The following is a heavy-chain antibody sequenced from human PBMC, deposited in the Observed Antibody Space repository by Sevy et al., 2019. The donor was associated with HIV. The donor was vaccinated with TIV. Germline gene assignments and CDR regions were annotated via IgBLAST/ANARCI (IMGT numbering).Heavy chain of an antibody. V-gene: IGHV4-39*01. CDR3: ARHRSYSDSWPPQPIDY. Sequence: SETLSLTCTVSGDSIRSSGYYWAWIRQPPGKELEWIGSMYYSGSTYYNPSLKSRVTTSVDTSKNQFSLKLSSVTAAETAVYYCARHRSYSDSWPPQPIDYWGQGTLVTVSS. D-gene: IGHD6-13*01. CDR1: GDSIRSSGYY. CDR2: MYYSGST. J-gene: IGHJ4*02.